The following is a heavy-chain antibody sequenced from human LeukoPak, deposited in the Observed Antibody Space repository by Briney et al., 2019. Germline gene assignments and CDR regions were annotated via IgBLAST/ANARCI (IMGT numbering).Heavy chain of an antibody. J-gene: IGHJ4*02. CDR2: IYHSGST. Sequence: PSETLSLTCAVSGGSISSGGYSWSWIRQPPGKGLEWIGYIYHSGSTYYNPSLKSRVTISVDRSKNQFSLKLSSVTAADTAVYYCARGDPTYFDYWGQGTLVTVSS. V-gene: IGHV4-30-2*01. D-gene: IGHD2-21*02. CDR1: GGSISSGGYS. CDR3: ARGDPTYFDY.